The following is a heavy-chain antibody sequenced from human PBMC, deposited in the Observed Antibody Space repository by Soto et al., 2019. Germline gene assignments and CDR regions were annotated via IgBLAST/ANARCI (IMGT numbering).Heavy chain of an antibody. CDR2: LLYNGYSQ. CDR3: ASAPNVSSSPYYFDY. J-gene: IGHJ4*02. V-gene: IGHV3-30*04. D-gene: IGHD6-6*01. CDR1: GFTFTNFG. Sequence: QVQLVESGGGVVQPGRSLRLSCAASGFTFTNFGLHWVRQAPDKGLEWVAVLLYNGYSQYYADSVKGRFTISGDNSKNTLYLQMDSLQPEDTAVYYCASAPNVSSSPYYFDYWGLGTLVAVSS.